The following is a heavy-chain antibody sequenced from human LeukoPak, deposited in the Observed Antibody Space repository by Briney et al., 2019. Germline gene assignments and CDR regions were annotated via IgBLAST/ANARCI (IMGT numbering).Heavy chain of an antibody. CDR2: INPSGGST. CDR3: ARDWEIVGATPEAFDY. V-gene: IGHV1-46*01. D-gene: IGHD1-26*01. J-gene: IGHJ4*02. CDR1: GYTFTSYY. Sequence: ASVKVSCKASGYTFTSYYMHWMRQAPGQGLEWMGIINPSGGSTSYAQKFQGRVTMTRDTSTSTVYMELSSLRSEDTAVYYCARDWEIVGATPEAFDYWGQGTLVTVSS.